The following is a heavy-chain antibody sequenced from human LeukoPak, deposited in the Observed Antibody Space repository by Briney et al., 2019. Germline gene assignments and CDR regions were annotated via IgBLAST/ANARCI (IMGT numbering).Heavy chain of an antibody. J-gene: IGHJ5*02. Sequence: GGSLRLSCAVAGFPFSCYWMHWVRQARGKGQMWVSHINNDGSNTRYADSVKGRFTTSRDNAKSTLYLQMKSLRGEDTAVYYCARSGGTGFDRWGQGTLVTVSS. CDR2: INNDGSNT. CDR3: ARSGGTGFDR. V-gene: IGHV3-74*01. CDR1: GFPFSCYW.